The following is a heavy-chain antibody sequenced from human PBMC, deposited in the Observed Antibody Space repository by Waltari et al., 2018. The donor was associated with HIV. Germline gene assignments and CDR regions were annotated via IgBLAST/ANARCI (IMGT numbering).Heavy chain of an antibody. V-gene: IGHV3-30*18. Sequence: QVQLVESGGGVVQPGRSLRLSCAASGFTFSSYGMHWVRQAPGKGLEWVAVISYDGSNKYYADSVKGRFTISRDNSKNTLYLQMNSLRAEDTAVYYCAKNLEGALSDYWGQGTLVTVSS. D-gene: IGHD1-26*01. J-gene: IGHJ4*02. CDR3: AKNLEGALSDY. CDR2: ISYDGSNK. CDR1: GFTFSSYG.